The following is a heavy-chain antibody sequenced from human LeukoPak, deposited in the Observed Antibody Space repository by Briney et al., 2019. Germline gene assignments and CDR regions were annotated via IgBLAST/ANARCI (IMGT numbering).Heavy chain of an antibody. V-gene: IGHV1-2*02. D-gene: IGHD3-10*01. CDR1: GYTFTGYY. CDR2: INPNSGGT. J-gene: IGHJ5*02. Sequence: ASVKVSCKASGYTFTGYYMHWVRQAPGQGLEWMGWINPNSGGTNYAQKFQGRVTMNRDTSISTAYMELSRLRSDDTAVYYCARDSLYYGSGSYYHANWFDPWGQGTLVTVSS. CDR3: ARDSLYYGSGSYYHANWFDP.